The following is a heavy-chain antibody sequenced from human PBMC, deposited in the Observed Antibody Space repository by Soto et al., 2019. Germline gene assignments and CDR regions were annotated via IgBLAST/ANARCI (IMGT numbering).Heavy chain of an antibody. CDR2: IRSKNYGRTT. CDR3: SRPSYYYDSSGFEPGAFDI. Sequence: TFGNNAMTWFRQAPGKGLKWVGFIRSKNYGRTTEYAASVQGRFTISRDESKGIAYLEMNSLTTDDTAVYYCSRPSYYYDSSGFEPGAFDIWGQGTMVTVSS. D-gene: IGHD3-22*01. CDR1: TFGNNA. V-gene: IGHV3-49*03. J-gene: IGHJ3*02.